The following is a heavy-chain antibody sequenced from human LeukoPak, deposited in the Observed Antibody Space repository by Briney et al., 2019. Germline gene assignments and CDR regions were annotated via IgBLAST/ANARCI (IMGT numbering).Heavy chain of an antibody. Sequence: GGSLRLSCAASGFTFSSYGMRWVRQAPGKGLEWVSAISGSGGSTYYADSVKGRFTISRDNSKNTLYLQMNSLRAEDTAVYYCAKELRSWPKGYFDYWGQGTLVTVSS. D-gene: IGHD3-16*01. CDR2: ISGSGGST. CDR3: AKELRSWPKGYFDY. V-gene: IGHV3-23*01. J-gene: IGHJ4*02. CDR1: GFTFSSYG.